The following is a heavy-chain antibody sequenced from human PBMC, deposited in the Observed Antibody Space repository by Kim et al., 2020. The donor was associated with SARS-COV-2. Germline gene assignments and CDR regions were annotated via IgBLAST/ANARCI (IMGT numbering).Heavy chain of an antibody. CDR2: ISGDSSTM. CDR3: ATSVTIFGVVFTSY. Sequence: GGSLRLSCAASGFTLSDFYMTWIRQAPGKGLEWVSYISGDSSTMYYADSVKDRFTISRDNARNSLYLQMNSLRSEDTAVYYCATSVTIFGVVFTSYWGQGTLVTVSS. CDR1: GFTLSDFY. V-gene: IGHV3-11*01. D-gene: IGHD3-3*01. J-gene: IGHJ4*02.